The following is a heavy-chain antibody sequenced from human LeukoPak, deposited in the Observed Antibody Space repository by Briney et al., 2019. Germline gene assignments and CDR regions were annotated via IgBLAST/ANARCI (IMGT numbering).Heavy chain of an antibody. J-gene: IGHJ3*02. CDR3: ARDDGGPQYPDAFDI. CDR1: GGSISSGDYY. CDR2: IYYSGST. Sequence: SETLSLTFTVSGGSISSGDYYWSWIRQPPGKGLEWIGYIYYSGSTYYNPSLKSRVTISVDTSKNQFSLKLSSVTAADTAVYYCARDDGGPQYPDAFDIWGQGTMVTVSS. D-gene: IGHD4-23*01. V-gene: IGHV4-30-4*08.